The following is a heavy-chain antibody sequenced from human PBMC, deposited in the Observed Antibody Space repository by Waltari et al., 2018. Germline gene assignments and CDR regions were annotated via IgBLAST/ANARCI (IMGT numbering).Heavy chain of an antibody. CDR1: GYSISSGYY. D-gene: IGHD3-10*01. J-gene: IGHJ4*02. CDR2: MYHSGST. Sequence: QVQLQESGPGLVKPSETLSLTRAVSGYSISSGYYWGWIRQPPGKGLEWIGSMYHSGSTYYNPSLKSRVTISVDMSKNQFSLRLSSVTAADTAVYYCRNYYYGSGPSYYFDYWGQGTLVTVSS. CDR3: RNYYYGSGPSYYFDY. V-gene: IGHV4-38-2*01.